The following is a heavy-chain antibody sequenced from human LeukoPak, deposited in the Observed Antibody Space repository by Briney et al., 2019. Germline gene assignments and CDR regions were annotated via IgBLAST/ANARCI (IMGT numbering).Heavy chain of an antibody. CDR3: AKTSMIVVVMPPDY. CDR1: GFTFSSYG. D-gene: IGHD3-22*01. Sequence: GRSLRLSCAASGFTFSSYGMHWVRQAPGKGPEWVAVIWYDGSNKYYADSVKGRFTISRDNSKNTLYLQMNSLRAEDTAVYYCAKTSMIVVVMPPDYWGQGTLVTVFS. V-gene: IGHV3-33*06. CDR2: IWYDGSNK. J-gene: IGHJ4*02.